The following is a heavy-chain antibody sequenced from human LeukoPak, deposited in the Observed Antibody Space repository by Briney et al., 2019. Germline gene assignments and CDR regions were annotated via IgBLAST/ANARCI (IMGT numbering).Heavy chain of an antibody. Sequence: GGSLRLSCAASGFTFSSYGMHWVRQAPGKGLEWVAVISCDGSNKYYADSVKGRFTISRDNSKNTPYLQMNSLRAEDTAVYYCAKDRAIAVAGTEGIDYWGQGTLVTVSS. D-gene: IGHD6-19*01. CDR1: GFTFSSYG. CDR3: AKDRAIAVAGTEGIDY. J-gene: IGHJ4*02. V-gene: IGHV3-30*18. CDR2: ISCDGSNK.